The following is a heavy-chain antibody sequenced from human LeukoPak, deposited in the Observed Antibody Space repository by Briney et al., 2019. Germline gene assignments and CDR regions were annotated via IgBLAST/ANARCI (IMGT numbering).Heavy chain of an antibody. V-gene: IGHV1-46*01. CDR2: INPSGGST. CDR1: GYTFTSYY. J-gene: IGHJ4*02. Sequence: ASVKVSCKASGYTFTSYYMHWVRQAPGQGLEWMGIINPSGGSTSYAQKFQGRVTMTRDMSTSTVYMELSSLRSEDTAVYYCARDDKGGNYFDYWGQGTLVTVSS. D-gene: IGHD3-16*01. CDR3: ARDDKGGNYFDY.